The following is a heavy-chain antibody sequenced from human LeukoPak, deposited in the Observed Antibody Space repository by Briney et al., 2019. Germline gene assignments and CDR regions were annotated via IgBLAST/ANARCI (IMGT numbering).Heavy chain of an antibody. D-gene: IGHD3-10*01. J-gene: IGHJ4*02. Sequence: GGSLRLSCAASGFTASSNYMSWVRQAPGKGLEWVSVIYTGGSTYYADSVNGKFTISRDNSKNTLYLQMNSLRADDTAVYYCARGGYSASGNYFDYWGQGTLVTVSS. CDR2: IYTGGST. CDR3: ARGGYSASGNYFDY. CDR1: GFTASSNY. V-gene: IGHV3-66*01.